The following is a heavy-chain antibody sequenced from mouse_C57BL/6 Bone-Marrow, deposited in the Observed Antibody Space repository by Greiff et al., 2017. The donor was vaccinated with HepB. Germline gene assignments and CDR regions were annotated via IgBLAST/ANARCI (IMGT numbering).Heavy chain of an antibody. CDR1: GYAFSSSW. D-gene: IGHD3-1*01. CDR2: INPSSGYT. CDR3: AREGTRGFAY. J-gene: IGHJ3*01. V-gene: IGHV1-82*01. Sequence: QVQLQQSGPELVKPGASVKISCKASGYAFSSSWMNWVKQRPGKGLEWIGYINPSSGYTKYNQKFKDKATLTADKSSSTAYMQLSSLTSEDSAVYYCAREGTRGFAYWGQGTLVTVSA.